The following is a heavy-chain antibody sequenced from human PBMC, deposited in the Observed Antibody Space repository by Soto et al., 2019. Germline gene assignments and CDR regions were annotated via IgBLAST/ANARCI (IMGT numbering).Heavy chain of an antibody. D-gene: IGHD2-8*02. J-gene: IGHJ4*02. V-gene: IGHV4-34*01. CDR1: GGSFSGYY. CDR2: INHSGST. Sequence: QVQLQQWGAGLLKPSETLSLTCAVYGGSFSGYYWTWIRQPPGTGLEWIGEINHSGSTNYNPSLKSRVTISRDTSQNQCSLKLTSVTAADTAVYYCAREKITGLFDYWGQGTLVTVSS. CDR3: AREKITGLFDY.